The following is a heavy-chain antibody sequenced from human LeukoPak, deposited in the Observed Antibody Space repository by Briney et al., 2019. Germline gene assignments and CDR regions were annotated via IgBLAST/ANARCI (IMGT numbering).Heavy chain of an antibody. J-gene: IGHJ4*02. CDR1: GFTFSSYA. CDR2: LSDSGVTT. Sequence: GGSLRLSCATSGFTFSSYAMNWVRQAPGKGLEWVSALSDSGVTTYYADSVKGRFTISRDNSKNTLFLQMNSLRVEDTAVYFCAKARGSGNSIYFDHWGQGTLVTVSS. D-gene: IGHD4-23*01. CDR3: AKARGSGNSIYFDH. V-gene: IGHV3-23*01.